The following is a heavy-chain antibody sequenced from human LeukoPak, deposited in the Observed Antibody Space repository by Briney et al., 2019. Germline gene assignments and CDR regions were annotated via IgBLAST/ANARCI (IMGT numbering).Heavy chain of an antibody. CDR3: ARGVYTAHNWFDP. Sequence: SETLSLTCTVSGSSISSSYYWSWIRQPPGKGLEWIGYIYYSGSTNYNPSLKSRVTISVDTSKNQFSLKLSSVTAADTAVYYCARGVYTAHNWFDPWGQGTLVTVSS. V-gene: IGHV4-61*01. CDR1: GSSISSSYY. J-gene: IGHJ5*02. CDR2: IYYSGST. D-gene: IGHD5/OR15-5a*01.